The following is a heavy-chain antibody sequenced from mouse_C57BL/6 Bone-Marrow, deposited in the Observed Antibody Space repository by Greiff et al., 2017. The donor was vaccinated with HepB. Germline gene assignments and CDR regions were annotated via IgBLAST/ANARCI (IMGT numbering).Heavy chain of an antibody. Sequence: EVMLVESGGGLVKPGGSLKLSCAASGFTFSDYGMHWVRQAPEKGLEWVAYISSGSSTIYYADTVKGRFTISRDNAKNTLFLQMTSLRSEDTAMYYCARNYYGSSPPFDYWGQGTTLTVSS. CDR3: ARNYYGSSPPFDY. V-gene: IGHV5-17*01. D-gene: IGHD1-1*01. J-gene: IGHJ2*01. CDR2: ISSGSSTI. CDR1: GFTFSDYG.